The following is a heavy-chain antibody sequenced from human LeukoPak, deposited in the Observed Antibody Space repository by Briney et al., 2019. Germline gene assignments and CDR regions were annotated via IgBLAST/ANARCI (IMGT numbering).Heavy chain of an antibody. J-gene: IGHJ4*02. V-gene: IGHV5-51*01. Sequence: GESLKISCKGSGYSFTSYWIGWVRQMPGKGLEWMGIIYPGDSDTRYSPSFQGQVTISADKSISTAYLQWSSLKASGTAMYYCARPPTYYYDSSGYFGVYFDYWGQGTLVTVSS. CDR1: GYSFTSYW. D-gene: IGHD3-22*01. CDR3: ARPPTYYYDSSGYFGVYFDY. CDR2: IYPGDSDT.